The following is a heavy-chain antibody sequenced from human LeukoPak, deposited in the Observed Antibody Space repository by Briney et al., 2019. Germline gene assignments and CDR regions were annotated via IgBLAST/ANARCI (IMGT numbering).Heavy chain of an antibody. V-gene: IGHV3-64*01. CDR1: GLTFTSYG. Sequence: PGRSLRPACAASGLTFTSYGIDSVRHPPGKGLEFVSAISSDGGGTYYSNSVKGRFTISRDNSKNTLYLQIGSLRAEDMAVYYCARAGGDSSAYSRSPPDYWGQGTLVTVSS. CDR2: ISSDGGGT. CDR3: ARAGGDSSAYSRSPPDY. J-gene: IGHJ4*02. D-gene: IGHD3-22*01.